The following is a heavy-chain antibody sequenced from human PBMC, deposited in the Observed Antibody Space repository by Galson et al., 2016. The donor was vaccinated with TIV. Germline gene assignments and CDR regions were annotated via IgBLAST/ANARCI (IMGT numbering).Heavy chain of an antibody. V-gene: IGHV3-33*01. CDR1: GFTFSSYG. CDR3: AREFQDYYFDY. J-gene: IGHJ4*02. CDR2: LWYDGSNI. Sequence: SLRLSCAASGFTFSSYGLHWVRLAPGKGLEWLAGLWYDGSNIQYAESVKGRFTISRDNSKKTLYLQMNSLRAEDTAVYYCAREFQDYYFDYWGQGTLVTVSS.